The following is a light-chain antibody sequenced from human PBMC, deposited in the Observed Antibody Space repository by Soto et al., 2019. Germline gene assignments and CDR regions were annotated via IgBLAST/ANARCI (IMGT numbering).Light chain of an antibody. Sequence: SSELTQPPSVSVSPGQTASITCCGDKLGDKYACWYQQKPGQSPVLVIYQDSKRPSGIPERFSGSNSGNTATLTISGTQAMDEADYYCQAWDSSTYVFGTGTKLTVL. V-gene: IGLV3-1*01. CDR1: KLGDKY. J-gene: IGLJ1*01. CDR3: QAWDSSTYV. CDR2: QDS.